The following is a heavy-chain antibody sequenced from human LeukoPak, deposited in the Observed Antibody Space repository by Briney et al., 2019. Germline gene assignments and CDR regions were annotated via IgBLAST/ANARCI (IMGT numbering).Heavy chain of an antibody. D-gene: IGHD6-19*01. V-gene: IGHV3-9*01. CDR1: GFTFDDYA. Sequence: GRSLRLSCAASGFTFDDYAMHWVRQAPGKGLEWVSGISWNSGSIGYADSVKGRFTISRGNAKNSLYLQMNSLRAEDTALYYCAKGYSSGPYDAFDIWGQGTMVTVSS. J-gene: IGHJ3*02. CDR2: ISWNSGSI. CDR3: AKGYSSGPYDAFDI.